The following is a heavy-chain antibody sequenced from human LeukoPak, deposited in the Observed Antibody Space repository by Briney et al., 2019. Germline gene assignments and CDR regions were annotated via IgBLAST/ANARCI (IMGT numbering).Heavy chain of an antibody. J-gene: IGHJ4*02. CDR2: IYSSGTT. CDR1: GGSISGYY. V-gene: IGHV4-59*08. Sequence: SSETLSLTCTVSGGSISGYYWSWVRQPPGKGLEWIGHIYSSGTTKYNPSLNSRVTISVDTSKNQFSLKLSSVTAADTAVYYCAGQYYCSGSNCYTEGYDSWGQGTLVTVSS. D-gene: IGHD2-2*02. CDR3: AGQYYCSGSNCYTEGYDS.